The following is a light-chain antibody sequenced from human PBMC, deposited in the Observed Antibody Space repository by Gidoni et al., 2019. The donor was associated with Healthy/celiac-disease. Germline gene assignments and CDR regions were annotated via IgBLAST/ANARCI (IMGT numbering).Light chain of an antibody. Sequence: SYVLTQPPSVSVAPGKTARITCGGNNIGSKSVHWYQQKPGQSPVLVVYDDSDRPSGIPERFSGSTSGNTATLTISRVEAGDEADYYCQVRDSSSDHPGVVFGGGTKLTVL. J-gene: IGLJ2*01. CDR2: DDS. V-gene: IGLV3-21*03. CDR3: QVRDSSSDHPGVV. CDR1: NIGSKS.